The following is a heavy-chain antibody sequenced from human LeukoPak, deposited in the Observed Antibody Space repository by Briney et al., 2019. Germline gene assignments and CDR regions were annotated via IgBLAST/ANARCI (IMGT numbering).Heavy chain of an antibody. J-gene: IGHJ5*01. V-gene: IGHV3-7*01. CDR3: ARDALPFYDFWSGYAIQYNWFDS. Sequence: DSVKGRFTISRDNAKNSLYLQMNSLRAEDTAVYYCARDALPFYDFWSGYAIQYNWFDSWGQGTLVTVSS. D-gene: IGHD3-3*01.